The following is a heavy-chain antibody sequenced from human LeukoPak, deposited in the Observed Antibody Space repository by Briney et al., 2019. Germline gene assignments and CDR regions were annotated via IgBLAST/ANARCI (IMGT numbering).Heavy chain of an antibody. V-gene: IGHV4-59*12. CDR2: IYYSGST. D-gene: IGHD2-2*01. Sequence: SETLSLTCTVSGGSISSYYWSWIRQPPGKGLEWIGYIYYSGSTNYNPSLKSRVTISVDRSKNQFSLKLSSVTAADTAVYYCARSPNYARHIRPYYYYMDVWGKGTTVTVSS. CDR1: GGSISSYY. CDR3: ARSPNYARHIRPYYYYMDV. J-gene: IGHJ6*03.